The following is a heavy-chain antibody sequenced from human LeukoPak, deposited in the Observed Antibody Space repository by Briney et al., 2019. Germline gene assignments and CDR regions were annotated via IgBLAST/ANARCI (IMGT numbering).Heavy chain of an antibody. D-gene: IGHD2-8*01. Sequence: PGGSLRLSCAASGFTFSSNSMNWVRQAPGKRLEWVSYITSSSSTTYYADSVKGRFTISRDNAKNSLYLQMNSLRAEDTAVYYCATTYCTNGVCNRKAFDIWGQGTMVTVSS. CDR2: ITSSSSTT. CDR1: GFTFSSNS. V-gene: IGHV3-48*01. CDR3: ATTYCTNGVCNRKAFDI. J-gene: IGHJ3*02.